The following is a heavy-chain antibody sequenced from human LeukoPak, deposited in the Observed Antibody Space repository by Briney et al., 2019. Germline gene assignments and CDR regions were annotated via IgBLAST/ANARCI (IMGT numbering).Heavy chain of an antibody. CDR3: ASPYCSSTSCHWHAFDI. Sequence: GESLKISCQASGYTFNNYWIAWVRQMPGKGLEWMGIIHPGDSDTKYSPPFQGQVTISADKSISTAYLQWSSLKASDTAMYYCASPYCSSTSCHWHAFDIWGQGTMVTVSS. CDR2: IHPGDSDT. V-gene: IGHV5-51*01. J-gene: IGHJ3*02. CDR1: GYTFNNYW. D-gene: IGHD2-2*01.